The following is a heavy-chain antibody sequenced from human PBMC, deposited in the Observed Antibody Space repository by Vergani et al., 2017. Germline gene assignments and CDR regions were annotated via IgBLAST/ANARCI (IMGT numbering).Heavy chain of an antibody. CDR2: IYPGDSDT. J-gene: IGHJ6*02. V-gene: IGHV5-51*01. Sequence: EVQLVQSGAEVKKPGESLKISCKGSGYSFTSYWIGWVRQMPGKGLEWMGIIYPGDSDTRYSPSFQGQVTISADKSISTAYLQWSSLKASHTAMYYCARHRGWGLVVVAAAPWYSDYGMDVWGQGTTVTVSS. CDR3: ARHRGWGLVVVAAAPWYSDYGMDV. D-gene: IGHD2-15*01. CDR1: GYSFTSYW.